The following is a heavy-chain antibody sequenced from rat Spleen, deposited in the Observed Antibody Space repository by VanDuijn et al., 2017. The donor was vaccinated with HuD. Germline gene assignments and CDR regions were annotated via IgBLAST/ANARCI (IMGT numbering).Heavy chain of an antibody. J-gene: IGHJ2*01. CDR3: ARGNVYYGLAY. CDR2: ISYSGST. V-gene: IGHV3-4*01. Sequence: EIQLQESGPGLVKPSQSLSLTCSVTGYTITSGYDWSWIRKFPGNKMEWMGYISYSGSTNYNPSLKSRISITRDTSKNQFFLQLNSVTTEDTATYYCARGNVYYGLAYWGQGVMVTVSS. D-gene: IGHD1-6*01. CDR1: GYTITSGY.